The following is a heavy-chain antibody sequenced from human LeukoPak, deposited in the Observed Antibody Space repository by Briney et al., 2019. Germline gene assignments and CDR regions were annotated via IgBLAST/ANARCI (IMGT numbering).Heavy chain of an antibody. CDR3: VSYNWNQPDY. Sequence: PGGSLRLSCAASGLTFSTHWMYWVRQTPGKGLVWVSGINDDGSLTNYADSVKGRFTMSRDNAKNTLFLQMNSLRAEDTAIYYCVSYNWNQPDYWGKGSLVTVSS. D-gene: IGHD1-20*01. J-gene: IGHJ4*02. V-gene: IGHV3-74*01. CDR1: GLTFSTHW. CDR2: INDDGSLT.